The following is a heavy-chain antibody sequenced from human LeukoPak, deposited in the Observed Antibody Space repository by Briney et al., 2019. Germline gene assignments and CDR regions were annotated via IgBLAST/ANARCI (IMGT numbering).Heavy chain of an antibody. Sequence: GGSLRLSCAASGFIFSSFTMNWVRQAPGKGLEWVSSISSDSKSIYYADSVKGRFIISRDNAKNTLYLQMNSLRAEDTAVYYCARAVNSASKSDYWGQGTLVTVSS. CDR1: GFIFSSFT. CDR2: ISSDSKSI. J-gene: IGHJ4*02. V-gene: IGHV3-21*01. D-gene: IGHD2-2*01. CDR3: ARAVNSASKSDY.